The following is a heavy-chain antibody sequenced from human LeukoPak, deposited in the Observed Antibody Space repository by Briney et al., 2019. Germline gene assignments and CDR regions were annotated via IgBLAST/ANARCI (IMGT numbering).Heavy chain of an antibody. CDR3: ARVREGATFDY. J-gene: IGHJ4*02. CDR2: INPYTGNT. V-gene: IGHV1-18*01. D-gene: IGHD1-26*01. Sequence: ASVKVSCKASGYTFTSYGISWVRQAPGQGLEWMGWINPYTGNTNYAQKLQGRVTMTTDTSTSTAYMELRSLRSEDTAVYYCARVREGATFDYWGQGTLVTVSS. CDR1: GYTFTSYG.